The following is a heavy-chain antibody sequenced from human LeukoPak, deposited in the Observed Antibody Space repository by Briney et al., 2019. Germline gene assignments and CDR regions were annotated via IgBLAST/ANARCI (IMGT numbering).Heavy chain of an antibody. J-gene: IGHJ4*02. V-gene: IGHV3-48*04. CDR3: ARDEYSGSYYPDY. CDR2: ISSSSSTI. CDR1: GFTFSSYS. Sequence: GGSLRLSCAASGFTFSSYSMNWVRQAPGKGLEWVSYISSSSSTIYYADSVKGRFTISRDNAKNSLYLQMNSLRAEDTAVYYCARDEYSGSYYPDYWGQGTLVTVSS. D-gene: IGHD1-26*01.